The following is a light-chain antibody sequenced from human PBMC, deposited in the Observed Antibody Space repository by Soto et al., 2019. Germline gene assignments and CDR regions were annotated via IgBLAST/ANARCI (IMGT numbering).Light chain of an antibody. V-gene: IGKV3-20*01. CDR2: GAS. J-gene: IGKJ2*03. CDR1: QSVSNSY. CDR3: QQYDTSPRG. Sequence: EIVLTQSPATLSLSPGERASLSCRASQSVSNSYLAWYQQKPGQAPRLLIFGASNRATDIPDRFSGSGSGTDFTLTITRLEPEDFAVYYCQQYDTSPRGFGQGTMLEIK.